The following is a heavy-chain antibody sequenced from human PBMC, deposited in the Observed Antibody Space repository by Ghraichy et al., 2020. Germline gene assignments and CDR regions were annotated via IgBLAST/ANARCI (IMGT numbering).Heavy chain of an antibody. Sequence: GESLNISCAASGFTFSTYSLNWVRQAPGKGLEWVSYISRSSTFIFYADSVKGRFTISRDDAKDSLYLQMNSLRDEDTALYYCATDRDYGFDFWGQGTLVTVSS. D-gene: IGHD4-17*01. CDR3: ATDRDYGFDF. CDR1: GFTFSTYS. CDR2: ISRSSTFI. V-gene: IGHV3-48*02. J-gene: IGHJ4*02.